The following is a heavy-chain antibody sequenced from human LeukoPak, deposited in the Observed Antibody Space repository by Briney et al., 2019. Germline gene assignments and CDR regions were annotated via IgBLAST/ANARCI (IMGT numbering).Heavy chain of an antibody. D-gene: IGHD3-22*01. Sequence: PSETLSLTCTVSGGSISSYYRSWIRQPPGKGLEWIGYIYYSGSTNYNPSLKSRVTISVDTSKNQFSLKLSSVTAADTAVYYCARDFYYYDSSGYYWGAFDIWGQGTMVTVSS. CDR3: ARDFYYYDSSGYYWGAFDI. CDR1: GGSISSYY. J-gene: IGHJ3*02. CDR2: IYYSGST. V-gene: IGHV4-59*01.